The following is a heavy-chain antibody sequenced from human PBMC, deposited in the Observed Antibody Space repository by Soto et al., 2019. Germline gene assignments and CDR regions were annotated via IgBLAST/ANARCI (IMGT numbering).Heavy chain of an antibody. V-gene: IGHV4-31*03. D-gene: IGHD2-15*01. J-gene: IGHJ4*02. CDR2: IYFRGNS. CDR1: GDSITSGPYY. Sequence: QVQLQESGPGLVKPSQTLSVTCTVSGDSITSGPYYWSWVRQLPGRGLEWIGYIYFRGNSYYNPSLKSRTTISLGGSKNQFSLELNSVTAADTAVYYCARSGGRNSWYGVFDFWGQGTLVNVSS. CDR3: ARSGGRNSWYGVFDF.